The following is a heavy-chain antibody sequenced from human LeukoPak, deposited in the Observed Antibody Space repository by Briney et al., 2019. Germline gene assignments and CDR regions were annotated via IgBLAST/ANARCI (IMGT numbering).Heavy chain of an antibody. J-gene: IGHJ6*03. CDR2: ISSSSSYI. CDR1: GFTFSSYS. V-gene: IGHV3-21*01. CDR3: AKRGGYEAQYYSYYLDV. D-gene: IGHD5-12*01. Sequence: GGSLRLSCAASGFTFSSYSMNWVRQAPGKGLEWVSSISSSSSYIYYADSVKGRFTISRDNSKNTLYLQMKRLRADDTAVYHCAKRGGYEAQYYSYYLDVWGKGTTVTISS.